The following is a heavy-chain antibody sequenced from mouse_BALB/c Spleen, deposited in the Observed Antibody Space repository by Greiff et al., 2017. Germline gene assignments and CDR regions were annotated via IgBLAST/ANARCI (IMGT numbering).Heavy chain of an antibody. V-gene: IGHV2-9*02. CDR2: IWAGGST. Sequence: VKLVESGPGLVAPSQSLSITCTVSGLSLTSYGVHWVRQPPGKGLEWLGVIWAGGSTNYNSALMSRLSISKDNSKSQVFLKMNSLQTDDTAMYYCARDNYGNTAWFAYWGQGTLVTVSA. CDR3: ARDNYGNTAWFAY. D-gene: IGHD2-1*01. J-gene: IGHJ3*01. CDR1: GLSLTSYG.